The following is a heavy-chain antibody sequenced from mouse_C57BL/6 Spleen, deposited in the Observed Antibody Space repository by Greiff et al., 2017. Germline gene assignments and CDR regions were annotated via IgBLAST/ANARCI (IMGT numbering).Heavy chain of an antibody. CDR3: ARRGTTVVPFDY. V-gene: IGHV1-81*01. CDR1: GYTFTSYG. J-gene: IGHJ2*01. D-gene: IGHD1-1*01. CDR2: IYPRSGNT. Sequence: VQLQQSGAELARPGASVKLSCKASGYTFTSYGISWVKQRTGQGLEWIGEIYPRSGNTYYNEKFKGKATLTADKSSSTAYMELRSLTSEDSAVYFCARRGTTVVPFDYWGQGTTLTVSS.